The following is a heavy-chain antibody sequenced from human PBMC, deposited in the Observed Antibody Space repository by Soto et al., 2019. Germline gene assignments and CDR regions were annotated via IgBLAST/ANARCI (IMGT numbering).Heavy chain of an antibody. J-gene: IGHJ3*02. V-gene: IGHV4-59*01. Sequence: PSETLSLTCTVSGGSISSYYWSWIRQPPGKGPEWIGYIYYSGSTNYNPSLKSRVTISVDTSKNQFSLKLSSVTAADTAVYYCASNLYYDDAFDIWGQGTMVTVSS. CDR1: GGSISSYY. CDR2: IYYSGST. D-gene: IGHD3-3*01. CDR3: ASNLYYDDAFDI.